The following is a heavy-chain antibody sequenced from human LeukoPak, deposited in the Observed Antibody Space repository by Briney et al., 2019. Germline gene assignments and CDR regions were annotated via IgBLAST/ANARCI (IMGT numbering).Heavy chain of an antibody. V-gene: IGHV1-2*02. Sequence: ASVKVSCKASGYTFTGYYMHWVRQAPGRGLEWMGWINPNSGGTNYAQKFQGRVTMTRDTSISTAYMELSRLRSDDTAVYYCARAPYCSGGSCPIDYWGQGTLVAISS. J-gene: IGHJ4*02. D-gene: IGHD2-15*01. CDR3: ARAPYCSGGSCPIDY. CDR2: INPNSGGT. CDR1: GYTFTGYY.